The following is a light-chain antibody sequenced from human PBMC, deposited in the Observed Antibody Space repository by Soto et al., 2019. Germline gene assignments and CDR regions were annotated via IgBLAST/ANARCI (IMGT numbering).Light chain of an antibody. J-gene: IGKJ1*01. Sequence: EIVMTQSPATLSVSPGGRASLSCRASQSISDTLAWYQQKPGQAPRLLIHGASTRATGFPARFSGGGSGTDFTLTISRLEPEDFTVYYCQQCGSSPWTFGQGTKVDIK. CDR2: GAS. CDR1: QSISDT. CDR3: QQCGSSPWT. V-gene: IGKV3-20*01.